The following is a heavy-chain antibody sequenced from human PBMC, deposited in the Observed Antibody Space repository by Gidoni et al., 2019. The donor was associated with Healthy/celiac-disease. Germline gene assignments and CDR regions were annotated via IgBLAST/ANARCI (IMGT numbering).Heavy chain of an antibody. CDR2: IYYSGST. D-gene: IGHD1-26*01. CDR1: GGSISSSSYY. J-gene: IGHJ4*02. Sequence: QLQLQESGPGLVKPSETLSLTCTVSGGSISSSSYYWGWIRQPPGKGLEWIGSIYYSGSTYYNPSLKSRVTISVDTSKNQFSLKLSSVTAADTAVYYCARQGGKWEPLDYWGQGTLVTVSS. CDR3: ARQGGKWEPLDY. V-gene: IGHV4-39*01.